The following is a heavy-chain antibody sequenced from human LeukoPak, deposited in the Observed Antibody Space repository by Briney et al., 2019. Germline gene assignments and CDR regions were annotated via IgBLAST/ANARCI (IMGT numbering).Heavy chain of an antibody. V-gene: IGHV3-74*01. CDR1: GFTFTKYW. J-gene: IGHJ4*02. CDR2: INRDGTSS. Sequence: GGSLRLSCAASGFTFTKYWMYWVRQAPGKGLGWVARINRDGTSSSYADSVKGRFTVSRDNAENTLYLQMNSLKDEDTAFYYCARDGDDMPGEIIIGSYFDYWGQGTLVTVAS. D-gene: IGHD7-27*01. CDR3: ARDGDDMPGEIIIGSYFDY.